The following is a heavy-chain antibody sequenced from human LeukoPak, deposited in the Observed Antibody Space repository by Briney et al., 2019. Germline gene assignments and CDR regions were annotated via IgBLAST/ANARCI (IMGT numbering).Heavy chain of an antibody. CDR3: ATISGNFDYLDY. J-gene: IGHJ4*02. CDR2: ISGGGGAT. D-gene: IGHD1-26*01. CDR1: GLTFNSYT. Sequence: GGSLRLSCAASGLTFNSYTMNWARQAPGKGLEWVSGISGGGGATYSADSVKGRFTISRDNSKNTMYLQMKSLRVEDTALYYCATISGNFDYLDYWGQGTLVTVST. V-gene: IGHV3-23*01.